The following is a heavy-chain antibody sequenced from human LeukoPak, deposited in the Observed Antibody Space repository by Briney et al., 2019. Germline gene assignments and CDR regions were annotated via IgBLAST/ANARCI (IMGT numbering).Heavy chain of an antibody. CDR1: GGSISSYY. CDR2: IYYSGST. J-gene: IGHJ4*02. Sequence: SGTLSLTCTVSGGSISSYYWSWLRQPPGKGLEGIGYIYYSGSTNYNPSLKSRVTISVDTSKNQFSLKLSSVTAADTAVYYCARASRRLEWELPDYWGQGTLVTVSS. D-gene: IGHD1-26*01. V-gene: IGHV4-59*01. CDR3: ARASRRLEWELPDY.